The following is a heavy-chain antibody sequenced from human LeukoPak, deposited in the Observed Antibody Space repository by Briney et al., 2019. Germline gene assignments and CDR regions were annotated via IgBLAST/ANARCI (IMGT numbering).Heavy chain of an antibody. CDR1: GVSISSYS. Sequence: PSETLSLTCTVSGVSISSYSCSWIRQPPGKGLEWIGYIYYSGGTSYNPSLKSRVTISVDTSKNQFSLKLSSVTAADTAVYYCARHRDGYSNQAFDYWGQGTLVTVSS. CDR3: ARHRDGYSNQAFDY. J-gene: IGHJ4*02. D-gene: IGHD5-24*01. V-gene: IGHV4-59*01. CDR2: IYYSGGT.